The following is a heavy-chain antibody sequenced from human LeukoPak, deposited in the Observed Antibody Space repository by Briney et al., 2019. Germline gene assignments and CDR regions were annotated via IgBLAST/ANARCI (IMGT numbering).Heavy chain of an antibody. Sequence: GGSLRLSCVASGFTLRTFWMTWVRQAPGKGLEWVANIKQDESEKYYVDSVKGRFTISRDNAKNTLYPQMNSLRGEDTAVYYCARPRWLQFGPHDSWGQGTLVTVSS. D-gene: IGHD5-12*01. CDR1: GFTLRTFW. V-gene: IGHV3-7*01. J-gene: IGHJ4*02. CDR3: ARPRWLQFGPHDS. CDR2: IKQDESEK.